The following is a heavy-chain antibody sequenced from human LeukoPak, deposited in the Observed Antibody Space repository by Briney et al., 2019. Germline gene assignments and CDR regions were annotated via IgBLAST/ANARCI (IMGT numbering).Heavy chain of an antibody. V-gene: IGHV4-31*03. CDR1: GGSISSGGYY. CDR2: IYYSGST. CDR3: ARDADGYNFGGGFDI. J-gene: IGHJ3*02. D-gene: IGHD3-16*01. Sequence: SETLSLTCTVSGGSISSGGYYWSWIRQHPGKGLEWIGYIYYSGSTYYNPSLKSRVTKSVDTSKNQFSLKLSSVTAADTAVYYCARDADGYNFGGGFDIWGQGTMVTVSS.